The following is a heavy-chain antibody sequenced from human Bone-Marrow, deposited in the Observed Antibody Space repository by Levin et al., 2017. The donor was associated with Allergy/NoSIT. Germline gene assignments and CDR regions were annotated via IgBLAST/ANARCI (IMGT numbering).Heavy chain of an antibody. CDR1: GFSFPTCP. CDR2: ISFSGDAT. D-gene: IGHD1-26*01. CDR3: ARDGVWVGATVDY. Sequence: GGSLRLSCAASGFSFPTCPMAWVRQAPGKGLEWVSTISFSGDATYYADSVKGRFTISRDNSKNTLYLQMNSLRAEDTAVYYCARDGVWVGATVDYWGQGTLVTVSS. V-gene: IGHV3-23*01. J-gene: IGHJ4*02.